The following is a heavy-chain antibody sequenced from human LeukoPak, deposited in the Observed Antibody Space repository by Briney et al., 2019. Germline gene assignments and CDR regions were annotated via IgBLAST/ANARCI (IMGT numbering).Heavy chain of an antibody. J-gene: IGHJ4*02. Sequence: GGSLRLSCAASGFTVSSNYMSWVRQAPGKGLEWASVIYSGGSTYYADSVKGRFTISRDNSKNTLYLQMNSLRAEDTAVHYCASHVLRFLEWFSLDYWGQGTLVTVSS. CDR3: ASHVLRFLEWFSLDY. V-gene: IGHV3-66*02. CDR2: IYSGGST. CDR1: GFTVSSNY. D-gene: IGHD3-3*01.